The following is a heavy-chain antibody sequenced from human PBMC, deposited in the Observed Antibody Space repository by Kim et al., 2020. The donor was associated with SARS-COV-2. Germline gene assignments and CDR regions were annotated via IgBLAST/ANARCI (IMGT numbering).Heavy chain of an antibody. V-gene: IGHV3-33*08. CDR2: TWFDGSQK. D-gene: IGHD3-10*01. Sequence: GGSLRLSCAASGYMFSNYGMHWVRQAPGKGLEWVAVTWFDGSQKYYADSVKGRFSISKDNSKSTLFLQMNSLRAEDTAVYYCARWFGDRVFYMDVWDQGTTVTVSS. J-gene: IGHJ6*02. CDR1: GYMFSNYG. CDR3: ARWFGDRVFYMDV.